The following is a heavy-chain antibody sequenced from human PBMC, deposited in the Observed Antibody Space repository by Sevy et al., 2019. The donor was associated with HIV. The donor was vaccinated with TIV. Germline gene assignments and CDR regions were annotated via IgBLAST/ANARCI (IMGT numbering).Heavy chain of an antibody. CDR2: ISSSSSTI. J-gene: IGHJ6*02. CDR1: GFTFSSYS. Sequence: GGSLRLSCAASGFTFSSYSMNWVRQAPGKGLEWVSYISSSSSTIYYADSVKGRFTISRDNAKNSLYLQMNSLRAEDTAVYYCAREFRYCSSTSCYDYYYYGMDVWGQGTTVTVSS. V-gene: IGHV3-48*01. D-gene: IGHD2-2*01. CDR3: AREFRYCSSTSCYDYYYYGMDV.